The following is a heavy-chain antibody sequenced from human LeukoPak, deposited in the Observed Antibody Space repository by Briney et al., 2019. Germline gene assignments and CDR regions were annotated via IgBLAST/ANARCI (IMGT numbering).Heavy chain of an antibody. V-gene: IGHV3-23*01. Sequence: PGGSLRLSCAASGFTFSSYAMSWVRQAPGKGLEWVSAISGSGGSTYYADSVKGRFTISRDNSKNTLYLQMNSLRAEDTAVYYCAKAYDFWSGPHPYYYYMDVWGKGTTVTVSS. CDR3: AKAYDFWSGPHPYYYYMDV. CDR1: GFTFSSYA. J-gene: IGHJ6*03. D-gene: IGHD3-3*01. CDR2: ISGSGGST.